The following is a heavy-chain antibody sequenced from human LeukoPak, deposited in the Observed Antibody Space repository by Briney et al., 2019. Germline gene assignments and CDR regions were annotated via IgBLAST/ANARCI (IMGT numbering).Heavy chain of an antibody. CDR2: IIPIFGTA. Sequence: ASVKVSCKASGYTFTSYAISWVRQAPGQGLEWMGGIIPIFGTANYAQKFQGRVTITADESTSTAYMELSSLRSEDTAVYYCARERSSSGSSYYYYYMDVWGKGTTVTVSS. D-gene: IGHD1-26*01. V-gene: IGHV1-69*13. CDR3: ARERSSSGSSYYYYYMDV. CDR1: GYTFTSYA. J-gene: IGHJ6*03.